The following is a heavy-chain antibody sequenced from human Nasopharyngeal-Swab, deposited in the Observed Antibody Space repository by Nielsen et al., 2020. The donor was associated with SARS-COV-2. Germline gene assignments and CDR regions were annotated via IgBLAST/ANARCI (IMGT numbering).Heavy chain of an antibody. Sequence: GESLKISCAASGFTFSSYGMHWVRQAPGKGLEWVAVISYDGSNKYYADSVKGRFTISRDNSKNTLYLQMNSLRAEDTAVYYCARDPDVDIVATDAFDIWGQGTRVTVSS. V-gene: IGHV3-30*19. D-gene: IGHD5-12*01. CDR3: ARDPDVDIVATDAFDI. CDR2: ISYDGSNK. CDR1: GFTFSSYG. J-gene: IGHJ3*02.